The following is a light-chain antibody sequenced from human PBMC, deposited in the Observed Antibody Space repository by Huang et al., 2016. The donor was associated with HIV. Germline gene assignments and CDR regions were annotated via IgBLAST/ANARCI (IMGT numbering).Light chain of an antibody. J-gene: IGKJ5*01. V-gene: IGKV1-9*01. Sequence: IQLTQSPSSLSASVGDRVTITCRAGQDISTNLAWYQQKPGEAPKVLIYAASTLQSGVPSRFSGSVSGIYFTLTITNLQPEDFTTYYCQQLNNYPITFGQGTRLDIK. CDR1: QDISTN. CDR3: QQLNNYPIT. CDR2: AAS.